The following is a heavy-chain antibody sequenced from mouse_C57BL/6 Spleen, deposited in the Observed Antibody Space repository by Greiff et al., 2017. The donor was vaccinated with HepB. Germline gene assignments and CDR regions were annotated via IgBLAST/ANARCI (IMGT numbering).Heavy chain of an antibody. CDR1: GFTFSSYA. V-gene: IGHV5-4*01. D-gene: IGHD4-1*01. Sequence: EVKLVESGGGLVKPGGSLKLSCAASGFTFSSYAMSWVRQTPEKRLEWVATISDGGSYTYYPDNVKGRFTISRDHAKNNLYLQMSHLKSEDTAMYYCARDLTVEDYWGQGTSVTVSS. CDR2: ISDGGSYT. J-gene: IGHJ4*01. CDR3: ARDLTVEDY.